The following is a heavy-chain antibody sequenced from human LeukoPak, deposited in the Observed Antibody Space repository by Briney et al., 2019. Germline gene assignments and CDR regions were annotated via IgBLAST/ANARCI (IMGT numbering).Heavy chain of an antibody. CDR1: GFTFDDYA. D-gene: IGHD6-19*01. Sequence: TGGSLRLSCAASGFTFDDYAMHWVRQAPGKGLEWVSGINWNSGSIGYADSVKGRFTISRDNAKNPLYLQMNSLRAEDTALYYCAKDTHSSGWYGFDYWGQGTLVTVSS. V-gene: IGHV3-9*01. CDR3: AKDTHSSGWYGFDY. CDR2: INWNSGSI. J-gene: IGHJ4*02.